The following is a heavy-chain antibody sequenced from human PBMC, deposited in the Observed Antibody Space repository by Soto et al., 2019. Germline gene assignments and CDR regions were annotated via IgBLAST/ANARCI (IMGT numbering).Heavy chain of an antibody. Sequence: PGGSLRLSCAASGFTFSSYSMNWVRQAPGKGLEWVSSISSSSSYIYYADSMKGRFTISRDNAKNSLYLQMNSLRAEDTAVYYCARDYLSSIAAPYFDYWGQGTLVTVSS. J-gene: IGHJ4*02. CDR1: GFTFSSYS. V-gene: IGHV3-21*01. CDR3: ARDYLSSIAAPYFDY. CDR2: ISSSSSYI. D-gene: IGHD6-6*01.